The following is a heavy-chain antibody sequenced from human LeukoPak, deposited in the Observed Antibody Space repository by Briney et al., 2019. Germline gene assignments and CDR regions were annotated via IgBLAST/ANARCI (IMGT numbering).Heavy chain of an antibody. CDR1: GYTFTSYG. Sequence: ASVTVSCKASGYTFTSYGISWVRQAPGQGLEWMGWISAYNGNTNYAQKLQGRVTMTTDTSTSTAYMELRSLRSDDTAVYYCARENYGDGHNWFDPWGQGTLVTVSS. CDR2: ISAYNGNT. J-gene: IGHJ5*02. CDR3: ARENYGDGHNWFDP. D-gene: IGHD4-17*01. V-gene: IGHV1-18*01.